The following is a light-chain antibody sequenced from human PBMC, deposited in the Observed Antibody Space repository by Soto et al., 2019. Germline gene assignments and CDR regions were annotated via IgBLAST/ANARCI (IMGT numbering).Light chain of an antibody. CDR3: QQRSNWPRT. V-gene: IGKV3-15*01. J-gene: IGKJ1*01. Sequence: ETVMTQSPATLSVTPGEGATLSCRASRSISSSLAWYQQKPGRAPRLLIYGASTRATDIPARFSGSGSGTEFTLTISSLQSEDFAVYYCQQRSNWPRTFGQGTKVEIK. CDR2: GAS. CDR1: RSISSS.